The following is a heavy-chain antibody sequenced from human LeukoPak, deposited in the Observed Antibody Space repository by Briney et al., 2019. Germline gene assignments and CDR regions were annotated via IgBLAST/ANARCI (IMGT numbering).Heavy chain of an antibody. CDR1: GFTFSDYY. CDR2: IRYDGSNK. D-gene: IGHD5-12*01. Sequence: GGSLRLSCAASGFTFSDYYVTWIRQAPGKGLEWVAFIRYDGSNKYYADSVKGRFTISRDNSKNTLYLQMNSLRAEDTAVYYCAKGSRGVSGYVVDYWGQGTLVTVSS. CDR3: AKGSRGVSGYVVDY. V-gene: IGHV3-30*02. J-gene: IGHJ4*02.